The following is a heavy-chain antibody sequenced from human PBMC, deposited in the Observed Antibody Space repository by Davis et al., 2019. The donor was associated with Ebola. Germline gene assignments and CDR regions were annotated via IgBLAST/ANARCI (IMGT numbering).Heavy chain of an antibody. CDR2: IYYSGST. CDR1: GGSISSGGYY. D-gene: IGHD2-2*02. J-gene: IGHJ5*02. Sequence: LRLSCTVSGGSISSGGYYWSWIRQHPGKGLEWIGYIYYSGSTYYNPSLKSRVTISVDTSKNQFSLKLSSVTAADTAVYYCARGGYRYCSSTSCYRRTNWFDPWGQGTLVTVSS. V-gene: IGHV4-31*03. CDR3: ARGGYRYCSSTSCYRRTNWFDP.